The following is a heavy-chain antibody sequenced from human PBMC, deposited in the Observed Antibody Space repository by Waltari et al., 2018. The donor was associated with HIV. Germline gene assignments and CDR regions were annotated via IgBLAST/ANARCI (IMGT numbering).Heavy chain of an antibody. D-gene: IGHD3-22*01. J-gene: IGHJ4*02. CDR2: IYYIVIT. CDR3: ARAKGSGHWVYFDY. V-gene: IGHV4-30-4*01. CDR1: GFDLKDYS. Sequence: VHLVESGGGPVQPRGSLRLTCTAYGFDLKDYSMSWVRQAPGTCLVWIWYIYYIVITYYNPSLKSRVTISVDRSKNQFSLKLSAVTAADTAVYYCARAKGSGHWVYFDYWGQGTLVTVSS.